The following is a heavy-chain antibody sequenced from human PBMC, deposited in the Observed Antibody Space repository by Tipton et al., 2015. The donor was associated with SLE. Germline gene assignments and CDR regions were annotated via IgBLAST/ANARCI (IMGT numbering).Heavy chain of an antibody. CDR3: TRGSWTWNSAYMDV. CDR2: LYHSGST. V-gene: IGHV4-38-2*02. CDR1: GYAITSGYY. Sequence: TLSLTCSVSGYAITSGYYWGWIRQSPGEGLEWIGSLYHSGSTYYNPSLKSRVTTSVDTTKNQLALNLTSATAADTAIYYCTRGSWTWNSAYMDVWGKGTTVSVSS. J-gene: IGHJ6*03. D-gene: IGHD1-7*01.